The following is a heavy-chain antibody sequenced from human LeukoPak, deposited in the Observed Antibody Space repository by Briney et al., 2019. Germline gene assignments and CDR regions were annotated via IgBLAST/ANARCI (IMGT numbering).Heavy chain of an antibody. V-gene: IGHV4-4*07. Sequence: SETLSLTCTVSGGSISSYYWSWIRQPAGKGLEWIGRIYTSGSTNYNPSLKSRVTISVDTSKNQFSLKLSSVTAADTAVYYCARDEARFSIAAAGGGYYYGMDVWGQGTTVTVSS. CDR3: ARDEARFSIAAAGGGYYYGMDV. CDR2: IYTSGST. D-gene: IGHD6-13*01. CDR1: GGSISSYY. J-gene: IGHJ6*02.